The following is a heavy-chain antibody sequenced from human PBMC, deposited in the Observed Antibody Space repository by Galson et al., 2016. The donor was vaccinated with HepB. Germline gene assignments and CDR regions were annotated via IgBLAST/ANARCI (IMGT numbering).Heavy chain of an antibody. V-gene: IGHV3-30*04. CDR1: GFTFSIYA. J-gene: IGHJ4*02. Sequence: SLRLSCAASGFTFSIYAMHWVRQAPGKGLEWVSVISYDGTNKYYVDSVKGRFTISRDNSKNMLYLQMNSLRAEDTAVYYCVRGPRAITVAATGANLDNWGQGTLFTVSS. CDR3: VRGPRAITVAATGANLDN. D-gene: IGHD6-19*01. CDR2: ISYDGTNK.